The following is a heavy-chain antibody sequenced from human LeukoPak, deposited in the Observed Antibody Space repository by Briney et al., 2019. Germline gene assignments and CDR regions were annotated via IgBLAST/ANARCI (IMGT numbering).Heavy chain of an antibody. CDR2: IYYSGGT. CDR1: SGSISSSSYY. D-gene: IGHD2-8*01. J-gene: IGHJ5*02. V-gene: IGHV4-39*07. Sequence: SETLSLTCTVSSGSISSSSYYWGWIRQPPGKGLEWIGSIYYSGGTYYNPSLKSRVTISVDTSKNQFSLKLSSVTAADTAMYYCARVGRSFLYFPGFDPWGQGTLVTVSS. CDR3: ARVGRSFLYFPGFDP.